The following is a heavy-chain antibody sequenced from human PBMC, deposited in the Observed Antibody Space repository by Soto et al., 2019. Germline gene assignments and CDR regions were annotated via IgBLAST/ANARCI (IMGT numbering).Heavy chain of an antibody. Sequence: GGSLRLSCVASGFTFKGAWMNWVRQAPGKGLEWVGRVKSKVDGGTIDYAAPVKGRFTISRDDSKDTVYLQMNSLRAEDTAVYYCAKAREGLRPIDYWGQGTLVTVSS. CDR1: GFTFKGAW. J-gene: IGHJ4*02. CDR2: VKSKVDGGTI. CDR3: AKAREGLRPIDY. D-gene: IGHD5-12*01. V-gene: IGHV3-15*07.